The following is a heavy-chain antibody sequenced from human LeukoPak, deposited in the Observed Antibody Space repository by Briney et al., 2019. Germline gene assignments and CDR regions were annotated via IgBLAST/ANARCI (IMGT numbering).Heavy chain of an antibody. CDR2: ISGSGGST. V-gene: IGHV3-23*01. Sequence: GGSLRLSCAASEFTFSRYWMSWVRQAPGKGLEWVSAISGSGGSTYYADSVKGRFTISRDNSKNTLYLQMNSLRAEDTAVYYCASSQPCSSTSCYRTPTRVWGQGTLVTVSS. J-gene: IGHJ4*02. D-gene: IGHD2-2*02. CDR3: ASSQPCSSTSCYRTPTRV. CDR1: EFTFSRYW.